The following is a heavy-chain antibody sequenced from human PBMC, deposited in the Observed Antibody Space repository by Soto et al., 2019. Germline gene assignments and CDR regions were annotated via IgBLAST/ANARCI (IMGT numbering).Heavy chain of an antibody. D-gene: IGHD3-22*01. CDR1: GFTFSSYA. CDR2: ISYDGSNK. Sequence: GGSLRLSCAASGFTFSSYAMHWVRQAPGKGLEWVAVISYDGSNKYYADSVKGRFTISRDNSKNTLYLQMNSLRAEDTAVYYWASDDELSYYDSSGYYSDAFDIWGQGTMVTVSS. J-gene: IGHJ3*02. V-gene: IGHV3-30-3*01. CDR3: ASDDELSYYDSSGYYSDAFDI.